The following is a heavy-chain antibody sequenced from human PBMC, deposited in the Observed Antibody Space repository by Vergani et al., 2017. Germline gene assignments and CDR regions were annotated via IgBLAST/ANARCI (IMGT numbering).Heavy chain of an antibody. CDR2: VDPEDGET. V-gene: IGHV1-69-2*01. CDR1: GYTFTDHY. D-gene: IGHD3-22*01. J-gene: IGHJ6*03. CDR3: ARALYDSSGYYSLYYYYYYMDV. Sequence: EVQLVQSGAEVKKPGATLKISCKVSGYTFTDHYMHWVKQAPGKGLEWMGLVDPEDGETIYAEKFKGRVTIAADTSTDTAHLELSSLRSEDTAVYYCARALYDSSGYYSLYYYYYYMDVWGKGTTVTVSS.